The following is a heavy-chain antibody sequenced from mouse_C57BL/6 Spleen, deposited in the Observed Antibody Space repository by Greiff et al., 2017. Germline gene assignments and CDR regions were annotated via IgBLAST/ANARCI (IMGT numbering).Heavy chain of an antibody. CDR2: LYPGNSDT. CDR3: MGSYDGTGDFDY. V-gene: IGHV1-5*01. CDR1: GYTFTSYW. J-gene: IGHJ2*01. D-gene: IGHD2-3*01. Sequence: VQLQQSGAVLARPGASVKMSCKTSGYTFTSYWMHWVKQRPGQGLEWIGALYPGNSDTSYNQKFKGKAKLTAVTSASTAYMERSSLTNEDSAVYYGMGSYDGTGDFDYWGQGTTLTVSS.